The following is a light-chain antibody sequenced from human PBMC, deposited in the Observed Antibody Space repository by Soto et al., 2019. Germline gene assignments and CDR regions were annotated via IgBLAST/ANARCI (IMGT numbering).Light chain of an antibody. CDR2: XXX. Sequence: QSVLTQPASVSGSPGQSITISCTGTNSDLGTYNLVSWYQQHPGKAPKTIXXXXXXRPSGVSKRFSGSKSGNTASLTISGLQAEDEADYYCCSYVGSNIFYVFGTGTKSPS. V-gene: IGLV2-23*01. J-gene: IGLJ1*01. CDR1: NSDLGTYNL. CDR3: CSYVGSNIFYV.